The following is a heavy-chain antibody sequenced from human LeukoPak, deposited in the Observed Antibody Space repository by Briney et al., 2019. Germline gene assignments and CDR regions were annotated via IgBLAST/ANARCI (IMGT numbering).Heavy chain of an antibody. D-gene: IGHD6-13*01. CDR3: ARPGAATDY. CDR1: GYTLTELS. CDR2: FDPEDGET. J-gene: IGHJ4*02. V-gene: IGHV1-24*01. Sequence: ASVKVSCKVSGYTLTELSMHWVRQAPGKGLEWMGGFDPEDGETIYAQKFQGRVTMTRNTSISTAYMELSSLRSEDTAVYYCARPGAATDYWGQGTLVTVSS.